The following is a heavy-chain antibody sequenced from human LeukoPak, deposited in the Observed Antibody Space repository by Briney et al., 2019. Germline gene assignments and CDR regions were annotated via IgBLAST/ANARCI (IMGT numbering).Heavy chain of an antibody. J-gene: IGHJ4*02. CDR3: ARAYYSGSYYRLDY. V-gene: IGHV3-30-3*01. D-gene: IGHD1-26*01. Sequence: GGSLRLSCAASGFTFSTYAIHWVRQAPGKGLEWVAVISYDGSNKYYADSVKGRFTISRDNSKNTLYLQMNSLRAEDTALFYCARAYYSGSYYRLDYWGQGTLVTVSS. CDR2: ISYDGSNK. CDR1: GFTFSTYA.